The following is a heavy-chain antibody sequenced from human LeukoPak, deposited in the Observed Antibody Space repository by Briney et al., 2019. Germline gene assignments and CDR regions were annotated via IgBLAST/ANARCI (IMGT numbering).Heavy chain of an antibody. D-gene: IGHD6-19*01. CDR1: GYTFTAYY. V-gene: IGHV1-2*02. Sequence: ASVKVSCKASGYTFTAYYMHWVRQAPGHGLEWMGWTNPKTGVTNFPQKLQGRATMSGNASISTAYMELSRLTSVDTAIYYCARGRAVAGRLAPFDPWGQGTLVTVSS. CDR3: ARGRAVAGRLAPFDP. J-gene: IGHJ5*02. CDR2: TNPKTGVT.